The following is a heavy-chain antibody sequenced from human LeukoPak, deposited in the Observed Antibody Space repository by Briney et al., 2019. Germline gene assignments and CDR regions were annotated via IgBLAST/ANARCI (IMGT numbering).Heavy chain of an antibody. J-gene: IGHJ3*02. CDR2: IYSGGST. CDR1: GFTLSSNY. CDR3: ARDRDLYAFDI. Sequence: GGSLRLSCAASGFTLSSNYMSWVRQAPGKGLEWVSVIYSGGSTYYADSVKGRFTISRDNSKNTLYLQMNSLRAEDTAVYYCARDRDLYAFDIWGQGTMVTVSS. D-gene: IGHD3-16*01. V-gene: IGHV3-66*01.